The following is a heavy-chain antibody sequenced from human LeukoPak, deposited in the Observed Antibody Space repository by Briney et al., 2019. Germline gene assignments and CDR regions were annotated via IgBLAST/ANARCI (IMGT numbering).Heavy chain of an antibody. V-gene: IGHV3-21*01. CDR3: ARDRWELSSIDY. D-gene: IGHD1-26*01. J-gene: IGHJ4*02. CDR2: ISSSSSYI. CDR1: GFTFSSYS. Sequence: GGSLRLSCAASGFTFSSYSMNWVRQAPGKGLEWVSSISSSSSYIYYADSVKGRFTISRDNAKNSLYLQMNGLRAEDTAVYYCARDRWELSSIDYWGQGTLVTVSS.